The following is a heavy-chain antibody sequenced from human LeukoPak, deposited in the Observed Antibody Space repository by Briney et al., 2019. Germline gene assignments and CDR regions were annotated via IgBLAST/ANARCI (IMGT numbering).Heavy chain of an antibody. CDR3: AKPALPSQDAFDI. CDR1: GFTFSSYG. J-gene: IGHJ3*02. V-gene: IGHV3-30*18. D-gene: IGHD2-2*01. Sequence: GRSLRLSCAASGFTFSSYGMHWVRQAPGEGLEWVAVISYDGSNKYYADSVKGRFTISRDNSKNTLYLQMNSLRAEDTAVYYCAKPALPSQDAFDIWGQGTMVTVSS. CDR2: ISYDGSNK.